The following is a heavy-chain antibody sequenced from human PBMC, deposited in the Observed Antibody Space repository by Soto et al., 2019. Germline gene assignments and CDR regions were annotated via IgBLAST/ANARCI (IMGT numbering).Heavy chain of an antibody. CDR1: GGSISSGGYY. CDR3: ARGGSSSPYFDD. V-gene: IGHV4-31*03. D-gene: IGHD6-13*01. CDR2: IYYSGST. J-gene: IGHJ4*02. Sequence: QVQLQESGPGLGKPSQTLSLICTVSGGSISSGGYYWSWIRQHPGKGLEWIGYIYYSGSTYYNPSLKSRVTISVDTSKKQFSLKLSSVTAADTAVYYCARGGSSSPYFDDWGQGTLVTVSS.